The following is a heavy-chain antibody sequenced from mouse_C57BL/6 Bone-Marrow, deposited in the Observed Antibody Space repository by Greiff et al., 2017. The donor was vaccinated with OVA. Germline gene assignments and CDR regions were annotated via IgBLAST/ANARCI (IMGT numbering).Heavy chain of an antibody. CDR1: GIDFSRYW. CDR3: ARHGLTWGWFAY. V-gene: IGHV4-1*01. Sequence: GIDFSRYWMSWVRRAPGKGLEWIGEINPDSSTINYAPSLKDKFIISRDNAKNTLYLQMSKVRSEDTALYYCARHGLTWGWFAYWGQGTLVTVSA. J-gene: IGHJ3*01. CDR2: INPDSSTI. D-gene: IGHD1-1*01.